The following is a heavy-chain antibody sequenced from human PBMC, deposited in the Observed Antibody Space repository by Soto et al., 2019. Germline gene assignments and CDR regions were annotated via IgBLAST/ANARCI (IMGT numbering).Heavy chain of an antibody. CDR3: ARGGGTVTNGLFDY. V-gene: IGHV4-30-4*01. J-gene: IGHJ4*02. CDR1: GGSISSGDYY. D-gene: IGHD4-17*01. Sequence: ASETLSLTCTVSGGSISSGDYYWSWIRQPPGKGLEWIGYIYYSGSTYYNPSLKSRVTISVDTSKNQFSLKLSSVTAADTAVYYCARGGGTVTNGLFDYWGQGTLVTVSS. CDR2: IYYSGST.